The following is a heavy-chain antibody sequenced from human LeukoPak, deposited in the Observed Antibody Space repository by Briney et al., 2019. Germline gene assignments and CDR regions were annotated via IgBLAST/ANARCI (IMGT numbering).Heavy chain of an antibody. CDR2: ISGSGGTT. V-gene: IGHV3-23*01. CDR1: GFTVSSNY. Sequence: GGSLRLSCAASGFTVSSNYMSWVRQAPGKGLEWVSGISGSGGTTFDADSVKGRFTISRDNSKNTLYLQMNSLRAEDTAVYYCAKERSYCGGDCYSLESWGQGTLVTVSS. J-gene: IGHJ5*02. CDR3: AKERSYCGGDCYSLES. D-gene: IGHD2-21*02.